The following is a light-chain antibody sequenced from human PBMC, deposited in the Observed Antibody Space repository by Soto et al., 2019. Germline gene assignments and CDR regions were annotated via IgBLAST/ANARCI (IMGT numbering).Light chain of an antibody. J-gene: IGKJ5*01. V-gene: IGKV1D-13*01. CDR2: DAS. Sequence: IQMTQSPSSLSASVGDRVTITCQASQDISNYLNWYQQKPGKAPKLLIYDASSLESGVPSRFSGSGSGTDFTLTISSLQPEDFATYYCQQFNNYPPITFGQGTRLEIK. CDR1: QDISNY. CDR3: QQFNNYPPIT.